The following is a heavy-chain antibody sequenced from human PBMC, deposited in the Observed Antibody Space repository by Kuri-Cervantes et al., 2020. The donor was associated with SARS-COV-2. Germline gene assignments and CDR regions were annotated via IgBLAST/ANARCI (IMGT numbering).Heavy chain of an antibody. CDR3: ARMYYDFWSGYYKYYFDY. Sequence: GSLRLSCAVYGGSFNDYWWSWVRQPPGTGLEWIGDIKHSGSTNCNPSLKSRVTISVDTSKNQFSLKLSSVTAADTAVYYCARMYYDFWSGYYKYYFDYWGQGTLVTVSS. CDR1: GGSFNDYW. V-gene: IGHV4-34*01. J-gene: IGHJ4*02. D-gene: IGHD3-3*01. CDR2: IKHSGST.